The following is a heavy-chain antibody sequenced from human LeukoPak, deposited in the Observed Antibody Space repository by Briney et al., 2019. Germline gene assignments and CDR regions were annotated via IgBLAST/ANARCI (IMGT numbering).Heavy chain of an antibody. Sequence: PGGSLRLSCAASGLTFSSHWMHWVRQAPGKGLVWVSAISGSGDSTYYADSVKGRFTISRDNSKNTLYLQMNSLRAEDTATYYCAKSRAYSSGALNYWGRGTLVTVSS. CDR3: AKSRAYSSGALNY. D-gene: IGHD6-19*01. CDR2: ISGSGDST. V-gene: IGHV3-23*01. J-gene: IGHJ4*02. CDR1: GLTFSSHW.